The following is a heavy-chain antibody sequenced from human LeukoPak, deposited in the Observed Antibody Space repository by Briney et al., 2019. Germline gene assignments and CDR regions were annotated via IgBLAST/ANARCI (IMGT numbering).Heavy chain of an antibody. J-gene: IGHJ4*02. D-gene: IGHD5-18*01. CDR2: IYYSGST. V-gene: IGHV4-59*01. CDR3: ARAQGYSYGADY. CDR1: GGSISSYY. Sequence: PSETLSLTCTDSGGSISSYYWSWIRQPPGKGLEWIGYIYYSGSTNYNPSLKSRVTISVDTSKNQFSLKLSSVTAADTAVYYCARAQGYSYGADYWGQGTLVTVSS.